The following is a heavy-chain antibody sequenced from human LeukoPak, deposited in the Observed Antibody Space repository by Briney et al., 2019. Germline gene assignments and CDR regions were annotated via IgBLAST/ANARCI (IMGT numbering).Heavy chain of an antibody. Sequence: SQTLSLTCTVSGGSISSGSYYWSWIRQPAGKGLEWIGRIYTSGSTNYNPSLKSRVTISVDTSKNQFSLKLSSVTAADTAVYYCARDRVTMTSRLFDYWGQGTLVTVSS. D-gene: IGHD4-17*01. CDR3: ARDRVTMTSRLFDY. CDR2: IYTSGST. J-gene: IGHJ4*02. CDR1: GGSISSGSYY. V-gene: IGHV4-61*02.